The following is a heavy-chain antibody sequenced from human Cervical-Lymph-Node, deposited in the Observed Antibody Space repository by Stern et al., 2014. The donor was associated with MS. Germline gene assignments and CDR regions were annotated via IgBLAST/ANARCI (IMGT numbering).Heavy chain of an antibody. J-gene: IGHJ4*02. Sequence: VQLVESGGGVVQPGQSLRLSCAASGFNFNDYSMVWVRQAPGQGLEWVAVISHDGHYKSHADSVKGRFTISRDNSKNMLFLQMNTLRPEDTAVYYCPRIGWGYSYGQGFDSWGQGALVTVSS. CDR1: GFNFNDYS. V-gene: IGHV3-30*04. CDR3: PRIGWGYSYGQGFDS. CDR2: ISHDGHYK. D-gene: IGHD5-18*01.